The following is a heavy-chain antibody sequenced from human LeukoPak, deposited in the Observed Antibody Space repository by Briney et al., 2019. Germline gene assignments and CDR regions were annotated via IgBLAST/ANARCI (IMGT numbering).Heavy chain of an antibody. CDR2: INPNSGDT. Sequence: SVKVSCKASGYTFTDYYMHWVRQAPGQGLEWMGWINPNSGDTNYAQKFQGRVTVTRDTSISTAYMELSRLRSDDTAVYYCARKIRGYYYMDVWGKGTTVTVSS. CDR3: ARKIRGYYYMDV. J-gene: IGHJ6*03. D-gene: IGHD3-10*01. V-gene: IGHV1-2*02. CDR1: GYTFTDYY.